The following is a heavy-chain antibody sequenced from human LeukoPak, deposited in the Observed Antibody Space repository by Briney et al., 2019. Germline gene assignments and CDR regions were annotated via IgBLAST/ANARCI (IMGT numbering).Heavy chain of an antibody. V-gene: IGHV1-2*02. CDR3: ARENSGYCSGGSCYSGFDY. J-gene: IGHJ4*02. CDR1: GYTFTGYY. D-gene: IGHD2-15*01. Sequence: GASVKVSCKASGYTFTGYYMHWVRQAPGQGLEWMGWINPNSGGTNYAQKFQGRVTMTTDTSTSTAYMELRSLRSDDTAVYYCARENSGYCSGGSCYSGFDYWGQGTLVTVSS. CDR2: INPNSGGT.